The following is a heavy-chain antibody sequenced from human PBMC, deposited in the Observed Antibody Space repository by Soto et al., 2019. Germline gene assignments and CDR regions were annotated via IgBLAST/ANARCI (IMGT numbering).Heavy chain of an antibody. J-gene: IGHJ4*02. D-gene: IGHD4-17*01. Sequence: QVQLVESGGGVVQPGRSLRLSCAASGFTFSNYAMHWVRQAPGKGLEWVAAISYDGSHKYYAESVKGRFTISRDNYKDTLYLQMNSLRADDTAVFYCARDRTLNYGDFAYWGQGALVTVSS. CDR2: ISYDGSHK. CDR3: ARDRTLNYGDFAY. CDR1: GFTFSNYA. V-gene: IGHV3-30-3*01.